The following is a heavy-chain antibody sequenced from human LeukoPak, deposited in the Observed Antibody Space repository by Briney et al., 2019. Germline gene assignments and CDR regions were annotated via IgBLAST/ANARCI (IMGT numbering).Heavy chain of an antibody. D-gene: IGHD6-19*01. CDR2: ISWNSGSL. Sequence: GGSLRLSCAASGFTFDDYAMHWVRQAPGKGLEWVSGISWNSGSLDYADSVKGRFTISRDNAKNSLYLQMNSLRAEDTALYYCAKDIGYSSGWTFDYWGQGTLVTVSS. CDR1: GFTFDDYA. CDR3: AKDIGYSSGWTFDY. V-gene: IGHV3-9*01. J-gene: IGHJ4*02.